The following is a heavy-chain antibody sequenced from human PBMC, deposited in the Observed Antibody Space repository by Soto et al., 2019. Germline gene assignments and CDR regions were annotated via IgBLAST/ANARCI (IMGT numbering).Heavy chain of an antibody. Sequence: VASVKVSCKASGYTFTSYDINWVRQATGQGLEWMGWMNPNSGNTGYAQKFQGRVTMTRNTSISTAYMELSSLRSEDTAVYYCARGRPDCSSTSCYGFSYYYMDVWGKGTTVTVSS. D-gene: IGHD2-2*01. CDR2: MNPNSGNT. CDR3: ARGRPDCSSTSCYGFSYYYMDV. V-gene: IGHV1-8*01. J-gene: IGHJ6*03. CDR1: GYTFTSYD.